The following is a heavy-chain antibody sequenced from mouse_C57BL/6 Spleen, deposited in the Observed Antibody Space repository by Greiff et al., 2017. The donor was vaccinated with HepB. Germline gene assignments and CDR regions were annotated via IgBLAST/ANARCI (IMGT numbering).Heavy chain of an antibody. CDR2: IYPSDSET. D-gene: IGHD1-1*01. J-gene: IGHJ1*03. CDR1: GYTFTSYW. CDR3: ARDPVRSRDWYFDV. Sequence: QVQLQQPGAELVRPGSSVKLSCKASGYTFTSYWMHWVKQRPIQGLEWIGNIYPSDSETHYNQKFKDKATLTVDKSSSTAYMQLSSLTSEDSAAYYCARDPVRSRDWYFDVWGTGTTVTVSS. V-gene: IGHV1-52*01.